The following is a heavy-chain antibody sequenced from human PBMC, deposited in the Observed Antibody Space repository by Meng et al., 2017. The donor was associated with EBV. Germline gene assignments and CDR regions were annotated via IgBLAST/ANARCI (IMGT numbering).Heavy chain of an antibody. CDR1: GGTFSSDA. V-gene: IGHV1-2*06. CDR3: ARQLGYYGSGNLP. J-gene: IGHJ5*02. D-gene: IGHD3-10*01. CDR2: INPNSGGT. Sequence: LLQAVGEVNKQGFAVKGSCKPCGGTFSSDAISWVRQAPGQGLDVMGRINPNSGGTNYAQKFQGRVTMTRDTSISTAYMELSRLRSDDTAVYYWARQLGYYGSGNLPWGQGTLVTVSS.